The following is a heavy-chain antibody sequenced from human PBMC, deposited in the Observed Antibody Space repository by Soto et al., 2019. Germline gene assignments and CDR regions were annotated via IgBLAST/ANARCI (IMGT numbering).Heavy chain of an antibody. CDR1: GFTFSSYS. CDR2: ISSSSSYI. Sequence: GSLRLSCAASGFTFSSYSMNWVRQAPGKGLEWVSSISSSSSYIYYADSVKGRFTISRGNAKNSLYLQMNSLRAEDTAVYYCARDDPYSSSILAGYYYYMDVWGKGTTVTVSS. V-gene: IGHV3-21*01. D-gene: IGHD6-6*01. CDR3: ARDDPYSSSILAGYYYYMDV. J-gene: IGHJ6*03.